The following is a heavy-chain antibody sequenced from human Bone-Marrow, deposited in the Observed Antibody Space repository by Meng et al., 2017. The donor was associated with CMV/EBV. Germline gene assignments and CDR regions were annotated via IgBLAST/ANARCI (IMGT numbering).Heavy chain of an antibody. CDR2: IIPIFGTA. J-gene: IGHJ4*02. D-gene: IGHD1-26*01. Sequence: SVKVSCKASGYTFSSYAISWVRQAPGQGLEWMGGIIPIFGTANYAQKLQGRVTMTTDTSTSTAYMELRSLRSDDTAVYYCARATWSIVGATTSDYWGQGTLVTVSS. CDR1: GYTFSSYA. CDR3: ARATWSIVGATTSDY. V-gene: IGHV1-69*05.